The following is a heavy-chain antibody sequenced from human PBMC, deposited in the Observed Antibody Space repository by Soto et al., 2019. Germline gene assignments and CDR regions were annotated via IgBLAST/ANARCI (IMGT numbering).Heavy chain of an antibody. CDR1: GFTFSYYD. J-gene: IGHJ3*02. Sequence: EGQLVESGGGLVQPGGSLRLSCAASGFTFSYYDFHWVRQATGKGLEWVSAIGAADDTYYPDSVKGRFTISRDIAKNALYRQMNSLRAEDTAVYYCAREQQLGGWDALDIWGRGTVVTVSS. V-gene: IGHV3-13*01. CDR2: IGAADDT. CDR3: AREQQLGGWDALDI. D-gene: IGHD2-15*01.